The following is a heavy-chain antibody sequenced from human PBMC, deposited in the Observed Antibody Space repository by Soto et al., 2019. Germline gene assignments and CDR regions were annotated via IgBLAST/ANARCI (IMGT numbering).Heavy chain of an antibody. D-gene: IGHD3-3*01. J-gene: IGHJ3*02. CDR1: GFSLSNVKMG. CDR3: ARIYYDFWSGPGTFDI. Sequence: QVTLKESGPVMVKPTETLTLTCTVSGFSLSNVKMGVSWIRQPPGMALEWLAHIFSNDEKSYSTSLKSRLTISKDTSKSQVVLTMTNMDPVDTATYYCARIYYDFWSGPGTFDIWGQGTMVTVSS. CDR2: IFSNDEK. V-gene: IGHV2-26*01.